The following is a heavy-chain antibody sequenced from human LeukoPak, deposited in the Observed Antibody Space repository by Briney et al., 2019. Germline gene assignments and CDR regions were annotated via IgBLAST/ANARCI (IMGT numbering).Heavy chain of an antibody. CDR1: GGSISSSSYY. Sequence: SETLSLTCTVSGGSISSSSYYWGWIRQPPGKGLEWIGSIYYSGSTCYNPSLKSRVTISVDTSKNQFSLKLSSVTAADTAVYYCARHPPYGYFSGGDWFDPWGQGTLVTVSS. D-gene: IGHD5-18*01. CDR3: ARHPPYGYFSGGDWFDP. J-gene: IGHJ5*02. V-gene: IGHV4-39*01. CDR2: IYYSGST.